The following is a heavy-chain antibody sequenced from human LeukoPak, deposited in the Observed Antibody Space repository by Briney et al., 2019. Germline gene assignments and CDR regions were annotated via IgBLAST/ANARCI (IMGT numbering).Heavy chain of an antibody. CDR1: GFTFSSCA. Sequence: GGSLRLSCAASGFTFSSCAMHWVRQAGGGGLESVAVISYDGSNKYYAESVKDRNTSPRDNTETTVYLQVNRLRAEDTAVYYCARDLSGWASMYSYFDYWGQGTLVTVSS. CDR2: ISYDGSNK. V-gene: IGHV3-30-3*01. D-gene: IGHD6-19*01. J-gene: IGHJ4*02. CDR3: ARDLSGWASMYSYFDY.